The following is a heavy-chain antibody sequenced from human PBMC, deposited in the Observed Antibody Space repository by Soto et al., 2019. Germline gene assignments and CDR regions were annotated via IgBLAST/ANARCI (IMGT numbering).Heavy chain of an antibody. V-gene: IGHV1-8*01. CDR3: ARVVSAGVDY. J-gene: IGHJ4*02. Sequence: QVQLVQSGAEVREPGASVKVSCKASGYSFTSLDINWVRQTAGQGLEWMGWMQPSTGRTGYAQKFQGRVTMTRDTYINTAYMELTTLTSDDTAFYYCARVVSAGVDYWGQGTLVTVSS. CDR1: GYSFTSLD. D-gene: IGHD1-26*01. CDR2: MQPSTGRT.